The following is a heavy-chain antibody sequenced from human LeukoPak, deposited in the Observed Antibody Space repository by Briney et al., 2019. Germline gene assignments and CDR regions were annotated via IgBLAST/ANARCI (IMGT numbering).Heavy chain of an antibody. V-gene: IGHV3-23*01. CDR3: AKRSAYSGSLGGHFDY. J-gene: IGHJ4*02. CDR2: ISDTGTST. D-gene: IGHD1-26*01. CDR1: GFTFSSFG. Sequence: GGSLRLSCAASGFTFSSFGMNWVGQAPGKGLEWVSAISDTGTSTFYADSVKGRFTISRDNSKNTLCLQMDGLRAEDTAIYYCAKRSAYSGSLGGHFDYWGQGILVTVSS.